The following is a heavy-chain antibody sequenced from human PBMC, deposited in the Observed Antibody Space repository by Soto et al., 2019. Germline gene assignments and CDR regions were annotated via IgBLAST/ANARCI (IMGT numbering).Heavy chain of an antibody. CDR3: ARRIIALEIFDY. CDR1: GGSMTSYY. CDR2: IYYTGNT. V-gene: IGHV4-59*08. Sequence: QVQLQESGPGLVKPSETLSLTCTVSGGSMTSYYWSWIRQPPGKGLEWIGFIYYTGNTKYNASLKSRGTISVDTSKNLFSLKLKSVTAADTAVYYCARRIIALEIFDYWGQGTVVTVSS. J-gene: IGHJ4*02. D-gene: IGHD3-10*01.